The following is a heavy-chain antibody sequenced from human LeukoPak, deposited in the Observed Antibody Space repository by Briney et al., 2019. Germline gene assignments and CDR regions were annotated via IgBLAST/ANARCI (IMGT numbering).Heavy chain of an antibody. V-gene: IGHV3-21*01. J-gene: IGHJ4*02. CDR2: ISTTSGNI. CDR1: GFTFSSYW. CDR3: ARRAPSHDFDD. Sequence: GGSLRLSCAASGFTFSSYWMTWVRQAPGKGLEWVAAISTTSGNIYYADSVKGRFTISRDNAKNSLYLQMNSLRVEDTALYYCARRAPSHDFDDWGQGTLVTVSS.